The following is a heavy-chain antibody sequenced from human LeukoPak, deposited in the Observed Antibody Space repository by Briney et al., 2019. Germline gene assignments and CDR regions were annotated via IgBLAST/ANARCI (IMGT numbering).Heavy chain of an antibody. Sequence: SETLSLTCTVSGGSISSSSYYWGWIRQPPGKGLEWIGSIYYSGSTYYNPSLKSRVTISVDTSKNQFSLKLSSVTAADTAVYYCARGSLTIFYIQRDNWFDPWGQGTLVTVSS. CDR2: IYYSGST. CDR3: ARGSLTIFYIQRDNWFDP. CDR1: GGSISSSSYY. V-gene: IGHV4-39*01. J-gene: IGHJ5*02. D-gene: IGHD3-9*01.